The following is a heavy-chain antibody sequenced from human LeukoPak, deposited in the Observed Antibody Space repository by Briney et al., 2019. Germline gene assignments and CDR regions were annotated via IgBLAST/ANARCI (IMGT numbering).Heavy chain of an antibody. CDR1: GGTFSGYY. Sequence: SETLSLTCAVYGGTFSGYYWSWIRHPPGKGLEWIGEINHSGSTNYNPSLKSRVTISVDTSKNQFSLKLSSVTAADTAVYYCARGAGYNFFDYWGQGTLVTVSS. J-gene: IGHJ4*02. V-gene: IGHV4-34*01. CDR2: INHSGST. D-gene: IGHD5-12*01. CDR3: ARGAGYNFFDY.